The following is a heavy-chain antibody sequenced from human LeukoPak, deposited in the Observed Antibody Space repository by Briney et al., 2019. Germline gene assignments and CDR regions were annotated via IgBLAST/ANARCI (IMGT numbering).Heavy chain of an antibody. CDR2: ISGSGGST. CDR1: GFTFSSYA. J-gene: IGHJ6*03. Sequence: PGGSLRLSCAASGFTFSSYAMSWVRQAPGKGLEWVSAISGSGGSTYYADSVKGRFTISRDNSNNTLYLQMNSLRAEDTAVYCCAKDGSCSSTSCNYYYYYMDVWGKGTTVTVS. D-gene: IGHD2-2*01. CDR3: AKDGSCSSTSCNYYYYYMDV. V-gene: IGHV3-23*01.